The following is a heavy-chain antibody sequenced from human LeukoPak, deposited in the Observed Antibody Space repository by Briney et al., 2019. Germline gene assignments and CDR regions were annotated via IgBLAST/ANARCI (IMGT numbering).Heavy chain of an antibody. J-gene: IGHJ4*02. V-gene: IGHV3-23*01. Sequence: PGGSLRLSCAASGFTFSSYAMSWVRQAPGKGLEWVSAISGSGGSTYYADSVKGRFTISRDNSKNTLYLQMNSLRAEDTAVYYCAKSPLYYYGSGSYIDYWGKGTLVTVSS. CDR2: ISGSGGST. CDR1: GFTFSSYA. CDR3: AKSPLYYYGSGSYIDY. D-gene: IGHD3-10*01.